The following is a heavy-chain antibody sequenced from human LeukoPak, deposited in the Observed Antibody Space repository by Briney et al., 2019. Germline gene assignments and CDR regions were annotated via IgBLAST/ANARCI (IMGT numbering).Heavy chain of an antibody. CDR3: ARVRRDIVATIPPYFDY. J-gene: IGHJ4*02. CDR1: GGSISSTTYY. CDR2: MSYRGTT. Sequence: SETLSLTCTVPGGSISSTTYYWGWIRQPPGKGLEWIGSMSYRGTTYYNPSLKSRVTISVDTSKNQFSLKLSSVTAADTVMYYCARVRRDIVATIPPYFDYWGQGTLVTVSS. D-gene: IGHD5-12*01. V-gene: IGHV4-39*07.